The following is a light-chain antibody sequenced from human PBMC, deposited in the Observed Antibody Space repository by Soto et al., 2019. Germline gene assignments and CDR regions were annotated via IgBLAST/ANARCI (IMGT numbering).Light chain of an antibody. CDR1: QGIRNY. CDR2: AAS. Sequence: DIQMTQSPSSLSASVGDRVTITCRASQGIRNYLAWYQQKPGKVPKLLIYAASTLQSGVPSRFSGSGSGTDFTLTISSLKPEDVATYYCQKYNSAPWTFGKGTKVEIK. J-gene: IGKJ1*01. CDR3: QKYNSAPWT. V-gene: IGKV1-27*01.